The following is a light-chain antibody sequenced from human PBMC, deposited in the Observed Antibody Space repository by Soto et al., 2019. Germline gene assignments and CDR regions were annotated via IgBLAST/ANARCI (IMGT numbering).Light chain of an antibody. CDR1: QSLSSY. Sequence: EIVLTQSPGTLSLSPGERATLSCRASQSLSSYLAWYQQKPGQAPRLLIYDASTRATGIPDTFSGSGSGTDFTLTISRLEPEDFAVYYCQQYGSSPYTFGQGTKVEIK. V-gene: IGKV3-20*01. CDR3: QQYGSSPYT. J-gene: IGKJ2*01. CDR2: DAS.